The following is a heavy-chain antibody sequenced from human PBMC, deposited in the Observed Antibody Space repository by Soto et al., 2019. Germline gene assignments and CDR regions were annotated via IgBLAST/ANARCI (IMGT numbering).Heavy chain of an antibody. CDR2: ISSSSSYI. V-gene: IGHV3-21*01. J-gene: IGHJ2*01. CDR1: GFTFSSYS. Sequence: EVQLVESGGGLVKPGGSLRLSCAASGFTFSSYSMNWVGQAQGKGLEWVSSISSSSSYIYYADSVKGRFTISRDNAKNSLYLQMNSLRAEDTAVYYCARDQVAGTRYFDLWGRGTLVTVSS. CDR3: ARDQVAGTRYFDL. D-gene: IGHD6-19*01.